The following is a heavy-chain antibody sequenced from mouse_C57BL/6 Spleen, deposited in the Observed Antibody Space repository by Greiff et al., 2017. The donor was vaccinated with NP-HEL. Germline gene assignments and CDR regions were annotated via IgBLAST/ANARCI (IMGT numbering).Heavy chain of an antibody. CDR3: ALDSSGSFAY. CDR1: GFTFSSYG. V-gene: IGHV5-6*01. D-gene: IGHD3-2*02. Sequence: EVKLMESGGDLVKPGGSLKLSCAASGFTFSSYGMSWVRQTPDKRLEWVATISSGGSYTYYPDSVKGRFTISRDNAKNTLYLQMSSLKSEDTAMYYCALDSSGSFAYWGQGTLVTVSA. CDR2: ISSGGSYT. J-gene: IGHJ3*01.